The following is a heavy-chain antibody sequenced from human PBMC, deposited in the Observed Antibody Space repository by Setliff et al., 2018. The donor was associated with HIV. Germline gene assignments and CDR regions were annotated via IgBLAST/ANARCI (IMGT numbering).Heavy chain of an antibody. CDR3: ARCPSNHLTEAGKKAFYYYYMDV. D-gene: IGHD6-13*01. Sequence: SETLSLTCTVSGDSISRGAYYWSWIRQPAEKGLEWIGRVHANGDTSYNPSLRSRVIISLDTAKNQFPLTLVSVTAADTALYYCARCPSNHLTEAGKKAFYYYYMDVWGKGTTVTVSS. CDR1: GDSISRGAYY. CDR2: VHANGDT. V-gene: IGHV4-61*02. J-gene: IGHJ6*03.